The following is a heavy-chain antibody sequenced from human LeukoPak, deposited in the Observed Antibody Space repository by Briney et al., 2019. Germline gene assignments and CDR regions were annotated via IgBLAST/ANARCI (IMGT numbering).Heavy chain of an antibody. J-gene: IGHJ5*02. D-gene: IGHD5-12*01. CDR1: GGTFSSYA. CDR2: IIPIFGTA. V-gene: IGHV1-69*13. Sequence: SVKVSCEASGGTFSSYAISWVRQAPGQGLEWMGGIIPIFGTANYAQKFQGRVTITADESTSTAYMELSSLRSEDTAVYYCARDSGYDIAATLQNLNWFDPWGQGTLVTVSS. CDR3: ARDSGYDIAATLQNLNWFDP.